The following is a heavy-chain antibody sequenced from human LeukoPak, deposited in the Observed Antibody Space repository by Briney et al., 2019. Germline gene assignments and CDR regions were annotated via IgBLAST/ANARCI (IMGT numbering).Heavy chain of an antibody. Sequence: SETLSLTCTVSGGSISIYYWNWIRQPAGKGLEWIGRIYINENTFFNPSLKSRVTMSVDTSKNQFSLQLTSVTAADTAVYYCARDSGDYWGQGTLVTVSS. CDR3: ARDSGDY. D-gene: IGHD3-10*01. CDR1: GGSISIYY. J-gene: IGHJ4*02. CDR2: IYINENT. V-gene: IGHV4-4*07.